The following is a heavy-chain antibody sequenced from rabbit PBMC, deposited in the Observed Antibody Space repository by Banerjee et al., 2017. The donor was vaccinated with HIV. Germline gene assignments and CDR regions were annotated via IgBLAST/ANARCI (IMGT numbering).Heavy chain of an antibody. V-gene: IGHV1S40*01. Sequence: QSLEESGGDLVKPGASLTLTCTASGFDFSSNVMCWVHQAPGKGLEWIACIYTSSGSTYYASWAKGRFTISKASSTTVTLQMTSLTAADTATYFCARDLAGVIGWNFNLWGPGTLVTVS. CDR1: GFDFSSNV. CDR3: ARDLAGVIGWNFNL. D-gene: IGHD4-1*01. CDR2: IYTSSGST. J-gene: IGHJ4*01.